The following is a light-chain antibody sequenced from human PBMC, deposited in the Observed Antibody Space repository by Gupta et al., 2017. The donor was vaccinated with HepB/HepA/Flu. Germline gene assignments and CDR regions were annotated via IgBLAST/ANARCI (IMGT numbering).Light chain of an antibody. Sequence: QSSLTQPRPESGSPAQLVTIPCTGTSSDVGGYYYVSWYQQHPGKAHKLMIYEVSKRPSGFPDRFSGCKAGNTASLTISGLQAEDEAEYYCCSDEGSYTLGVFGGGTKLTVL. CDR2: EVS. J-gene: IGLJ3*02. V-gene: IGLV2-11*01. CDR1: SSDVGGYYY. CDR3: CSDEGSYTLGV.